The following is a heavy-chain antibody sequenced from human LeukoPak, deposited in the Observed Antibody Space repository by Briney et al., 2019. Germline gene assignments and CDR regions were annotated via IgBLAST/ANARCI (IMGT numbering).Heavy chain of an antibody. D-gene: IGHD3-22*01. J-gene: IGHJ4*02. V-gene: IGHV3-30*18. CDR1: GFTFSSYG. Sequence: GRSLRLSCAASGFTFSSYGMHWVCQAPGKGLEWVAVISYDGSNKYYADSVKGRFTISRDNSKNTLYLQMNSLRAEDTAVYYCAKDRRYYDSSGYPDYWGQGTLVTVSS. CDR2: ISYDGSNK. CDR3: AKDRRYYDSSGYPDY.